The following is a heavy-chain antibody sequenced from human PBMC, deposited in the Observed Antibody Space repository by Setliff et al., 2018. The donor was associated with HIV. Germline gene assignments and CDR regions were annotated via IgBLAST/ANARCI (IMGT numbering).Heavy chain of an antibody. CDR1: GYTFTSYY. Sequence: GASVKVSCKASGYTFTSYYIHWVRQAPGQGLEWMGIINPSIVSTTYAEKFQGRVTLTRDTSASTAYMELSSLRSEDTAVYYCARKGSGSSFDFEYWGQGTLVTVSS. CDR2: INPSIVST. V-gene: IGHV1-46*01. J-gene: IGHJ4*02. D-gene: IGHD3-10*01. CDR3: ARKGSGSSFDFEY.